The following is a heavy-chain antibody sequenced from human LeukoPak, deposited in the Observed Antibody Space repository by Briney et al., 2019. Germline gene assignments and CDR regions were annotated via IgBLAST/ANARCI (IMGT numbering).Heavy chain of an antibody. CDR2: IYHSGST. J-gene: IGHJ4*02. CDR3: ARGREMATPNFDY. Sequence: PSQTLSLTCTVSGGSISSGGYYWSWIRQPPGKGLEWIGYIYHSGSTYYNPSLKSRVTISVDRSKNQFSLKLSSVTAADTAVYYCARGREMATPNFDYWGQGTLVTVSS. CDR1: GGSISSGGYY. D-gene: IGHD5-24*01. V-gene: IGHV4-30-2*01.